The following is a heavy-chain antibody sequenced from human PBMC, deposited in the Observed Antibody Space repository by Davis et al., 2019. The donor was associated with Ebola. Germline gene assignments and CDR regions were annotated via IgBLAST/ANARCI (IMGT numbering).Heavy chain of an antibody. D-gene: IGHD3-3*01. CDR1: GCIFNTYT. J-gene: IGHJ4*02. Sequence: SVPVSRQASGCIFNTYTITWVRQAPGQGLEWMGGLIPIFGAANYAQKFQGRVTITADKSTSTAYMELSSLRSDDTAVYYCARGITVFGVVSHFDFWGQGTLVTVSS. CDR3: ARGITVFGVVSHFDF. V-gene: IGHV1-69*06. CDR2: LIPIFGAA.